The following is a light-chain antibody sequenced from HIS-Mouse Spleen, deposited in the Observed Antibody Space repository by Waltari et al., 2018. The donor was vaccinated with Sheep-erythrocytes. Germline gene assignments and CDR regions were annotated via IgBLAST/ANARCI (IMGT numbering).Light chain of an antibody. V-gene: IGKV2-28*01. J-gene: IGKJ4*01. CDR1: QSLLHSNGYNY. CDR2: LGS. CDR3: MQALQTPLT. Sequence: DIVMTQSPLSLPVTPGEPASISCRSSQSLLHSNGYNYLDWYLQQPGQSPQLLICLGSNRASGVPDKFSGSGSGTDFTLKISRVEAEDVGVYYCMQALQTPLTFGGGTKVEIK.